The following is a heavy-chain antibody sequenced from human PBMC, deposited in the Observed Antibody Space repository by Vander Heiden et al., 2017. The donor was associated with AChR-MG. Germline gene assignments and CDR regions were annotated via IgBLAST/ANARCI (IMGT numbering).Heavy chain of an antibody. V-gene: IGHV3-48*01. D-gene: IGHD6-6*01. CDR2: ISSSSSTI. CDR3: ARDDPYDSSSSYYGMDV. Sequence: EVQLVASGGGLVQPGGSLRLYCAASGFTFSSDSMNWVRQAPGKGLGWVSYISSSSSTIYYADSVKGRFTISRDNAKNSLYLQMNSLRAEDTAVYYCARDDPYDSSSSYYGMDVWGQGTTVTVSS. J-gene: IGHJ6*02. CDR1: GFTFSSDS.